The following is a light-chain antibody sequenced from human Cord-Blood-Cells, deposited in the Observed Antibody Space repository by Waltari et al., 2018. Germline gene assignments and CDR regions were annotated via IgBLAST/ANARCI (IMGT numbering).Light chain of an antibody. CDR3: MQALQTRT. CDR2: LGS. CDR1: QSLLHSNGYNY. J-gene: IGKJ1*01. V-gene: IGKV2-28*01. Sequence: DIVMTQSPLSLPVTPGEPASISCRSSQSLLHSNGYNYLDWYLQKPGQSPQLLIYLGSNRDSGVPDRFSGSGSGTEFTLKISRVEAEDVGVYYCMQALQTRTFGQGTKVEIK.